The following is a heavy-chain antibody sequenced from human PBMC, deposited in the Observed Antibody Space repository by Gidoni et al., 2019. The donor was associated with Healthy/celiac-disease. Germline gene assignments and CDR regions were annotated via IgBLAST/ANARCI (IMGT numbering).Heavy chain of an antibody. V-gene: IGHV1-69*09. CDR3: ARDRSGSSDY. CDR2: IIPILGIA. J-gene: IGHJ4*02. D-gene: IGHD1-26*01. Sequence: QVQLVQSGAAVKQPGSSVKFSCKSSGGTFSSYAISWVRQAPGQGLEWMGRIIPILGIANYAQKFQGRVTITADKSTGTAYMWLSSLRSEDTAGYYCARDRSGSSDYWGQGTLVTVSS. CDR1: GGTFSSYA.